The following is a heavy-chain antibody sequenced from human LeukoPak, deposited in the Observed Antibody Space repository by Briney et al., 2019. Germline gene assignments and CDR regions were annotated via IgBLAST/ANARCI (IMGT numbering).Heavy chain of an antibody. Sequence: ASVKVSCKASGYTFTSYYMHWVRQAPGQGLEWMGIINPSGGSTSYAQKFQGRVTMTRDMSMNTDYMELSSLRSEDTAVYYCARGYSSSWYSLQHWGQGTLVTVSS. D-gene: IGHD6-13*01. V-gene: IGHV1-46*01. CDR3: ARGYSSSWYSLQH. J-gene: IGHJ1*01. CDR2: INPSGGST. CDR1: GYTFTSYY.